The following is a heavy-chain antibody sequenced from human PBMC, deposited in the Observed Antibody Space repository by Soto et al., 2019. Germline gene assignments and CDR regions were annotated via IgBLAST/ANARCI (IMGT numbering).Heavy chain of an antibody. CDR3: ARERRGGYWFDP. Sequence: QVQLQESGPGLVKPSQTLSLTCTVSGGSISSGDYYWSWIRQPPGKGLEWIGCIYYSGITYYNPSLKSRVTISVDTSKNQFSLKLSSVTAADTAVYYCARERRGGYWFDPWGQGTLVTVSS. J-gene: IGHJ5*02. CDR1: GGSISSGDYY. V-gene: IGHV4-30-4*01. CDR2: IYYSGIT.